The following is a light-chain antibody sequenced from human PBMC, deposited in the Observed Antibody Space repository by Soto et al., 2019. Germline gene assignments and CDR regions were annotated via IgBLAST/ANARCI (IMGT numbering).Light chain of an antibody. Sequence: EIVLTQSPATLSLSPGQRATLSCRASQSVSSYLAWYQHKPGQAPRLLIYDASNRATGIPARFIGSGSGTDFTLTLSSLEPEDSAVYYCQHRSNWPPLTFGGGTKVEI. V-gene: IGKV3-11*01. CDR2: DAS. CDR1: QSVSSY. CDR3: QHRSNWPPLT. J-gene: IGKJ4*01.